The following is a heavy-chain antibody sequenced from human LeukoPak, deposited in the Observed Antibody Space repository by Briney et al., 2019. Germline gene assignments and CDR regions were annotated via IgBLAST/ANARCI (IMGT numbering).Heavy chain of an antibody. CDR2: IGQDGSEN. V-gene: IGHV3-7*01. CDR1: GFTFSNYW. D-gene: IGHD6-19*01. J-gene: IGHJ4*02. Sequence: GGSLRLXCAASGFTFSNYWMNWVRQAPGKELEWVASIGQDGSENYYVDSVKGRFTISRDNAKNSLYLQMNSLRVEDTAVYYCARGGGWYFDYWGQGALITASS. CDR3: ARGGGWYFDY.